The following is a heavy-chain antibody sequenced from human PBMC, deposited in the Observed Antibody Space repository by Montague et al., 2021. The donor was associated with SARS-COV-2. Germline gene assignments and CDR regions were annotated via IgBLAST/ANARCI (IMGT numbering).Heavy chain of an antibody. CDR1: GGSISSSSYY. V-gene: IGHV4-39*07. CDR3: ARVGRQQLVRLSGMDV. J-gene: IGHJ6*02. D-gene: IGHD6-13*01. Sequence: SETLSLTCTVSGGSISSSSYYWGWIRQPPGKGLELIGSIYYSGNTYYNPSLKSRVTISVDTSKNQFSLKLSSVTAADTAVYYCARVGRQQLVRLSGMDVGGQGTTVTVSS. CDR2: IYYSGNT.